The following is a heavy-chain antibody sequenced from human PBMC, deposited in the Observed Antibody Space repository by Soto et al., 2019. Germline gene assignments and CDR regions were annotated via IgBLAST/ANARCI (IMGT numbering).Heavy chain of an antibody. V-gene: IGHV1-18*01. CDR3: ARWKYYYVILTGYTYGMDV. J-gene: IGHJ6*02. D-gene: IGHD3-9*01. CDR1: GCTFSSYG. Sequence: VKGPCNAAGCTFSSYGIILVGRAPGQGLEWMGWISAYNGNTNYAQKLQCRVTMTTDTSASTAYMELRSLRSDDTAVYYCARWKYYYVILTGYTYGMDVWGQGTTVTVSS. CDR2: ISAYNGNT.